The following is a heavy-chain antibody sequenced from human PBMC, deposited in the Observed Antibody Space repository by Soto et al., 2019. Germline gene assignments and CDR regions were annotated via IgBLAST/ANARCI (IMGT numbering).Heavy chain of an antibody. J-gene: IGHJ4*02. CDR3: ARERGLTASTLFGY. CDR1: GYTFTSYG. D-gene: IGHD3-10*02. Sequence: QVQLVQSGPEVKMPGASVNVSCKASGYTFTSYGINWVRQAPGQGLEWMGRVSSYNSNTKYAQKFQGRVTMTTDTSTTTVYMHLTSLRSDDTAVYYCARERGLTASTLFGYWGQGTVVTVS. CDR2: VSSYNSNT. V-gene: IGHV1-18*01.